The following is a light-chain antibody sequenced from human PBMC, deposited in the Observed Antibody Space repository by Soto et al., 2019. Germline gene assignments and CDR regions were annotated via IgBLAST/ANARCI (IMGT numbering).Light chain of an antibody. CDR2: AAS. V-gene: IGKV1-39*01. J-gene: IGKJ4*01. Sequence: DIQMTQSPSSLSASVGDRVTITCRASQTMNNYLNWYQQKPGKAPKLLIYAASSLQSGVPSRFSGSGSATDFTLTISSLQPEDFAIYYCQQNYNTPLTFGGGTKVEIK. CDR1: QTMNNY. CDR3: QQNYNTPLT.